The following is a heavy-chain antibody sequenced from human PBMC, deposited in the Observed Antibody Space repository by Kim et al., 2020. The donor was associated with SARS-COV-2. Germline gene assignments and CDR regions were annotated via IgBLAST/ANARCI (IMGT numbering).Heavy chain of an antibody. CDR2: ISSSSSYT. Sequence: GGSLRLSCAASGFTFSDYYMSWIRQAPGKGLEWVSYISSSSSYTNYADSVKGRFTISRDNAKNSLYLQMNSLRAEDTAVYYCARDRVTTREYYYYGMDVWGQGTTVTVSS. D-gene: IGHD4-17*01. CDR1: GFTFSDYY. J-gene: IGHJ6*02. CDR3: ARDRVTTREYYYYGMDV. V-gene: IGHV3-11*06.